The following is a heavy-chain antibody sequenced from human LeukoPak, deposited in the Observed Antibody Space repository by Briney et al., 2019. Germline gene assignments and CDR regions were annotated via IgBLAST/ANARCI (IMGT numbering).Heavy chain of an antibody. D-gene: IGHD3-3*01. J-gene: IGHJ4*02. CDR3: ARGYLFGYMDY. V-gene: IGHV4-59*01. CDR1: GGSISSYY. CDR2: IYYSGST. Sequence: SETLSLTCTVSGGSISSYYWSWLRQPPGQGLEWIGYIYYSGSTNYNPSLKSRVTISVDTSKNQFSLTMSSVTAADTAVYYCARGYLFGYMDYWGQGTLVTVSS.